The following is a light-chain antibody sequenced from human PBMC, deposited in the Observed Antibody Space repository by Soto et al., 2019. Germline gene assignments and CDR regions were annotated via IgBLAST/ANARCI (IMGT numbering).Light chain of an antibody. CDR1: SSDVGGYNY. Sequence: QSALTQPPSASGSPGQSVTLSCTGTSSDVGGYNYVSWYQQHPGKAPKLMIYEVSKRPSGVPDRFSGSKSGNTASLTVSGLQAEDEADYYCSSYAGSNNLDVFGTGTKVTVL. V-gene: IGLV2-8*01. CDR2: EVS. CDR3: SSYAGSNNLDV. J-gene: IGLJ1*01.